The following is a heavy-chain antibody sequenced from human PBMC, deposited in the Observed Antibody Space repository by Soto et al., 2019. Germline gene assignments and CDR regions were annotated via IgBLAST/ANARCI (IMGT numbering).Heavy chain of an antibody. J-gene: IGHJ4*02. V-gene: IGHV4-59*01. CDR1: GGPISSYY. CDR3: ASTPGDYDILTGYYNPTLFDY. CDR2: IYYSGST. D-gene: IGHD3-9*01. Sequence: PSETLSLTCTVSGGPISSYYWSWIRQPPGKGLEWIGYIYYSGSTNYNPSLKSRVTISVDTSKNQFSLKLSSVTAADTAVYYCASTPGDYDILTGYYNPTLFDYWGQGTLVTVSS.